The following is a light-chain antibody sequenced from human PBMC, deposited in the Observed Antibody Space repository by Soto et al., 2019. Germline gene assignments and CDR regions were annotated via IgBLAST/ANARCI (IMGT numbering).Light chain of an antibody. CDR3: QQLNSFPIT. V-gene: IGKV1-5*01. Sequence: DIQMTQSPSTLSASVGDRVTITCRASQNIRNWLAWYQQKPGKAPNPLIYDASSLQSGVPSRFSGSGSGTDFTLTISSLQPDDFATYYCQQLNSFPITFGQGTRLEIK. CDR1: QNIRNW. J-gene: IGKJ5*01. CDR2: DAS.